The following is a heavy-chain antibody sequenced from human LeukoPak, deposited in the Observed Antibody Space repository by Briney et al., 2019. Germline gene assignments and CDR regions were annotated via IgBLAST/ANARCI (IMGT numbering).Heavy chain of an antibody. V-gene: IGHV4-4*02. Sequence: SETLSLTCGVSGGSVSSTNWWTWIRQPPGKGLEWIGEVHLNGRSNFNPSLKSRLTMSVDLSENHVSLKLTSVTAADTAVYYCAREGGFSRPLDYSGRGTLHSVSS. CDR2: VHLNGRS. CDR3: AREGGFSRPLDY. J-gene: IGHJ4*02. D-gene: IGHD6-25*01. CDR1: GGSVSSTNW.